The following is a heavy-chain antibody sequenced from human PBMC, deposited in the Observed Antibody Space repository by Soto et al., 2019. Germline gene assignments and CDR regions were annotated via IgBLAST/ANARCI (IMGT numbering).Heavy chain of an antibody. D-gene: IGHD3-22*01. CDR3: ARDHRHDYDTSGRFDY. V-gene: IGHV1-18*01. Sequence: QVQLVQSGAEVKKPGASVKVSCKASGYTFTSYAISWVRQAPGQGLEWLGWISVNNGNTNYAQNLQDRVTMSADTSTSTAYMELRSLISDDSAVYYCARDHRHDYDTSGRFDYWGQGTLVTVSS. J-gene: IGHJ4*02. CDR1: GYTFTSYA. CDR2: ISVNNGNT.